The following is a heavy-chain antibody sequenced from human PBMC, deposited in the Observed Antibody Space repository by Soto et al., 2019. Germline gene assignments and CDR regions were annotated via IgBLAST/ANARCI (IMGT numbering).Heavy chain of an antibody. Sequence: QVQLVQSGAEVKKPGASVKVSCKASGYTFTSYGISWVRQAPGQGLEWMGWISAYNGNTNYAQKLQGRVTMTTDTSTSTAYMELRSLSSDDTAVYYCAREGYCISTSCRHYDYYGMDVWGQGTTVTVSS. V-gene: IGHV1-18*01. J-gene: IGHJ6*02. CDR3: AREGYCISTSCRHYDYYGMDV. CDR1: GYTFTSYG. D-gene: IGHD2-2*01. CDR2: ISAYNGNT.